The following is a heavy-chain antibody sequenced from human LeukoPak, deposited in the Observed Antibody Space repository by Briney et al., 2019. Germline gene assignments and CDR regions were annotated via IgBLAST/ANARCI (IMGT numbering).Heavy chain of an antibody. D-gene: IGHD1-26*01. Sequence: KPGGSLRLSCAASGFTFSDYYMSWIRQAPGKGLEWVSYISSSGSSIYYADSVKGRFTISRDNAKKSLYLQMNSLRTEDTAMYYCARDPRGARSSLDYWGQGTLVTVSS. J-gene: IGHJ4*02. CDR3: ARDPRGARSSLDY. V-gene: IGHV3-11*04. CDR2: ISSSGSSI. CDR1: GFTFSDYY.